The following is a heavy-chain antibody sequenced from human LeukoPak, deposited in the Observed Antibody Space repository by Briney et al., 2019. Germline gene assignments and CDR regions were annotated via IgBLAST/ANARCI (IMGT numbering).Heavy chain of an antibody. CDR3: ARGPSYSSSWYSDVDY. D-gene: IGHD6-13*01. CDR2: INHSGST. J-gene: IGHJ4*02. Sequence: SETLSLTCAVYGVSFSGYYWSWIRQPLGKGLEWIGEINHSGSTNYNPSLKSGVTISVDTSKNQFSLKLSSVPATDTAVYYCARGPSYSSSWYSDVDYWGQGTLVTVSS. CDR1: GVSFSGYY. V-gene: IGHV4-34*01.